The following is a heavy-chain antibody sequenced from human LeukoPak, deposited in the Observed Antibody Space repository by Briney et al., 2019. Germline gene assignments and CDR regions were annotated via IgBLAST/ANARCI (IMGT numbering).Heavy chain of an antibody. D-gene: IGHD5-18*01. V-gene: IGHV4-59*01. CDR1: GGSISSYH. CDR2: IYCSGST. Sequence: SETLSLTCTVSGGSISSYHWSWIRQPPGKGLEWIGYIYCSGSTNYNPSLKSRVTISVDTSKNQFSLKLSSVTAADTAVYYCASSGFAMAHNWFDPWGQGTLVTVSS. J-gene: IGHJ5*02. CDR3: ASSGFAMAHNWFDP.